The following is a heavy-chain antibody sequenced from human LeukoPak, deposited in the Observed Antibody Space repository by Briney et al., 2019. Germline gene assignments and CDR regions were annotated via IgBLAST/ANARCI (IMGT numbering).Heavy chain of an antibody. CDR1: GYGFISYW. J-gene: IGHJ4*02. CDR3: ARHSSMFLWLGGSGGFDY. Sequence: GQSLKISCQGSGYGFISYWIAWVRQMPGKGLEWMGIIYPGDSDTRYSASFQGQVNISVDKSISTAYVQWNSLKASDTAIYYCARHSSMFLWLGGSGGFDYWGQGTLVTVSS. D-gene: IGHD3-10*01. V-gene: IGHV5-51*01. CDR2: IYPGDSDT.